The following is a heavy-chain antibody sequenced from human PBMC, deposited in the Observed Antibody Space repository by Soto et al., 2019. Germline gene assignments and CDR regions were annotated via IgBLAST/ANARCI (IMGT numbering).Heavy chain of an antibody. D-gene: IGHD3-16*01. J-gene: IGHJ6*02. V-gene: IGHV3-15*07. CDR2: IKSKTDGGTT. CDR3: TTDPDEPHPPFRKEQTPEDYYYYYGMDV. Sequence: GGSLRLSCAASGFTFSNAWMNWVRQAPGKGLEWVGRIKSKTDGGTTDYAAPVKGRFTISRDDSKNTLYLQMNSLKTEDTAVYYCTTDPDEPHPPFRKEQTPEDYYYYYGMDVWGQGTTVTVSS. CDR1: GFTFSNAW.